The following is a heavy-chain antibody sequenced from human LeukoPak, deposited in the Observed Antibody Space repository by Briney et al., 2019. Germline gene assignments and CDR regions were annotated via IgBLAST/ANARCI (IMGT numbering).Heavy chain of an antibody. CDR3: VREGREHFDY. Sequence: SETLSLTCSVSGGSISSGDYYWNWIRQHPGKGLEWIGYISYRGGTYYNPSLKGRLTISGDTSKNQFSLKLSSVTAADTAVYYCVREGREHFDYWGQRTLVTVSS. V-gene: IGHV4-31*03. D-gene: IGHD1-1*01. CDR2: ISYRGGT. J-gene: IGHJ4*02. CDR1: GGSISSGDYY.